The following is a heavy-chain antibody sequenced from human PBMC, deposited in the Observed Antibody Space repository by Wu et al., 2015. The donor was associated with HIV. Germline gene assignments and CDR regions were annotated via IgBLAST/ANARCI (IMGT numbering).Heavy chain of an antibody. V-gene: IGHV1-2*02. CDR2: INPNSGGT. CDR1: GYTFTSYG. D-gene: IGHD3-10*01. J-gene: IGHJ3*02. CDR3: ARDWWGILWVRGVIMSFDI. Sequence: QVQLVQSGAEVKKPGASVKVSCKASGYTFTSYGISWVRQAPGQGLEWMGWINPNSGGTNYAQKFQGRVTMTRDTSISTAYMELSRLRSEDTAVYYCARDWWGILWVRGVIMSFDIVGQGTSGHRL.